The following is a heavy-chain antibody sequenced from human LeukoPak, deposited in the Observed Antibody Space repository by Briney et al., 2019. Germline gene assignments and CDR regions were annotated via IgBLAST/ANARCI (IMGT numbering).Heavy chain of an antibody. CDR2: INHSGST. J-gene: IGHJ4*02. V-gene: IGHV4-34*01. Sequence: PSETLSLTCAVYGGSFSGYYWSWSRQPPGKGLEWIGEINHSGSTNYNPSLKSRVTISVDTSKNQFSLKLSSVTAADTAVYYCARGHRSSWRDRAREVDYWGQGTLVTVSS. D-gene: IGHD6-6*01. CDR1: GGSFSGYY. CDR3: ARGHRSSWRDRAREVDY.